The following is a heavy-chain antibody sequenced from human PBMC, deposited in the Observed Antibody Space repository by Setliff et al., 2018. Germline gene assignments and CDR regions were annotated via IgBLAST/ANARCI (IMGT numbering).Heavy chain of an antibody. CDR1: GYIFTSYG. J-gene: IGHJ5*02. Sequence: ASVKVSCKASGYIFTSYGFSWVRQAPGQGLEWMGWISTYNGKTNYAQKFQGRVTMTTDTSTSTAYMELSSLRSEDTAVYYCARRGGWVVVTATNWFDPWGQGTLVTVSS. CDR2: ISTYNGKT. D-gene: IGHD2-21*02. CDR3: ARRGGWVVVTATNWFDP. V-gene: IGHV1-18*01.